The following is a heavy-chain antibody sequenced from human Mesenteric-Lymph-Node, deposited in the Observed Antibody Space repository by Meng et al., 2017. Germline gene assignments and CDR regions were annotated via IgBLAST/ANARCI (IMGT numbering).Heavy chain of an antibody. CDR2: IYYSGST. CDR1: GYSISSTNW. CDR3: ARNVPGTSAYYD. Sequence: QVQLQESGPGMVKPSDTLSLTCAVSGYSISSTNWWGWIRQPPGKGLEWIGYIYYSGSTFYNPSLKSRVTMSVDTSKNQFSLNLNSVTAVDTAVYYCARNVPGTSAYYDWGQGTLVTVSS. D-gene: IGHD3-22*01. V-gene: IGHV4-28*01. J-gene: IGHJ4*02.